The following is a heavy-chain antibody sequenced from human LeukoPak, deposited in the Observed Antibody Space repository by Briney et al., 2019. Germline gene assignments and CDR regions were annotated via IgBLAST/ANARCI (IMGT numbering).Heavy chain of an antibody. Sequence: SETLSLTCTVSGGSISSSSYYWGWIRQPPGKGLEWIGSIYYSGSTYYNPSLKSRVTISVDTSKNQFSLKLSSVTAADTAVYYCARLYYGSGSYYKPGFDYWGQGTLVTVSS. J-gene: IGHJ4*02. CDR1: GGSISSSSYY. D-gene: IGHD3-10*01. CDR2: IYYSGST. V-gene: IGHV4-39*01. CDR3: ARLYYGSGSYYKPGFDY.